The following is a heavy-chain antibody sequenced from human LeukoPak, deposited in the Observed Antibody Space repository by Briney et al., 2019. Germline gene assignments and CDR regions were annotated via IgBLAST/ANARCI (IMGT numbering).Heavy chain of an antibody. J-gene: IGHJ4*02. D-gene: IGHD3-22*01. CDR3: ARGLNPYYYDSSGPYYFDY. Sequence: ASVKVSCKASGGTFSSYAISWVRQAPGQGLEWMGRIIPIFGTANYAQKFQGRVTITTDESTSTAYMELSSLRSEDTAVYYCARGLNPYYYDSSGPYYFDYWGQGTLVTVPS. V-gene: IGHV1-69*05. CDR2: IIPIFGTA. CDR1: GGTFSSYA.